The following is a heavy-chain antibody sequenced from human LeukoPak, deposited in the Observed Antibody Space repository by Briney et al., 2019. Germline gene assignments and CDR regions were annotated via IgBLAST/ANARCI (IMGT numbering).Heavy chain of an antibody. J-gene: IGHJ4*02. CDR3: ARGGDIVVVVAATPFDY. V-gene: IGHV1-2*02. CDR1: GYTFTGYY. CDR2: INPNSGGT. Sequence: ASVKVSCKASGYTFTGYYMHWVRQAPGQGLEWMGWINPNSGGTNYAQKFQGRVTMTRDTSISTAYMELSRLRSDDTAVYYCARGGDIVVVVAATPFDYWGQGTLVTVSS. D-gene: IGHD2-15*01.